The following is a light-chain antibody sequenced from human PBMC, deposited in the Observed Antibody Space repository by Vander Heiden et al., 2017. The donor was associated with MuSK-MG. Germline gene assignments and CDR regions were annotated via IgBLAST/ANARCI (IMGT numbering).Light chain of an antibody. CDR2: VNSDGSH. CDR1: SGHSGYA. CDR3: QTWGAGIRV. V-gene: IGLV4-69*01. Sequence: QLVLTQSPSASASLGASVKLTCTLNSGHSGYAIAWHQQQPEKGPRYLMKVNSDGSHSKGDGIPDRFSGSSSGAERYLTISSLHSEDEADYYCQTWGAGIRVFGGGTKLTGL. J-gene: IGLJ3*02.